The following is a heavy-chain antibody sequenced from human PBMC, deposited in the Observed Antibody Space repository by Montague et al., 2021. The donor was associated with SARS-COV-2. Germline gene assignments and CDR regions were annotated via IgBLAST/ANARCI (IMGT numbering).Heavy chain of an antibody. CDR1: GGSINNYY. V-gene: IGHV4-59*01. CDR2: IYYTGST. CDR3: ARGGWWKRHFDY. J-gene: IGHJ4*02. Sequence: SETLSLTCNVSGGSINNYYWSWIRQPPGRGLEWIGYIYYTGSTTCNPSLDSRVTISLDTSRDLFSLELRSLTAADTAVYYCARGGWWKRHFDYWGQGTLVAVSS. D-gene: IGHD2-15*01.